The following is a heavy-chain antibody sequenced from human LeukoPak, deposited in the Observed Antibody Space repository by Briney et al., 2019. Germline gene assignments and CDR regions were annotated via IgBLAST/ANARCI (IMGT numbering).Heavy chain of an antibody. CDR1: GVSFSFYA. CDR2: ISGSGAST. Sequence: GGSLRLSCAASGVSFSFYAMSWVRQAPGKGLEWVSTISGSGASTYYADSVKGRFTISRDSPKNTLYLQMNSLRAEDTAVYYCAKVINSGYYYYFDYWGQGTLVTVSS. D-gene: IGHD3-22*01. CDR3: AKVINSGYYYYFDY. J-gene: IGHJ4*02. V-gene: IGHV3-23*01.